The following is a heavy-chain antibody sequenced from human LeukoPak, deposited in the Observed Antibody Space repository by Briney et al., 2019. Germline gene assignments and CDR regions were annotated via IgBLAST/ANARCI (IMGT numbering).Heavy chain of an antibody. V-gene: IGHV3-7*01. CDR2: KKQDGSEK. D-gene: IGHD6-25*01. CDR1: GFTFSSYW. Sequence: PGGSLRLSCAASGFTFSSYWMSWVRQAPGRGLEWVANKKQDGSEKYYVDSVKGRFTTSRDNSNNTLYLQMNSLRAEDTAVYYCAKKYSSGWSPRRYYYGMGVWGKGTRVTVSS. CDR3: AKKYSSGWSPRRYYYGMGV. J-gene: IGHJ6*04.